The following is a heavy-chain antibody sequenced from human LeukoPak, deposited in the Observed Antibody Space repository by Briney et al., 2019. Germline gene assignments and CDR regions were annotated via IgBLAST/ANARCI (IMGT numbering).Heavy chain of an antibody. V-gene: IGHV4-39*07. J-gene: IGHJ4*02. CDR2: VFFSGNT. CDR3: VRSITAAKDY. D-gene: IGHD6-13*01. Sequence: SETLSLTCTVSGGSISTSSSYWSWIRHPPGKGLEWIGSVFFSGNTYYSPSLKGRITISVDTSNNQFSLKLNSVTAADTAVYYCVRSITAAKDYWGQGTLVTVSS. CDR1: GGSISTSSSY.